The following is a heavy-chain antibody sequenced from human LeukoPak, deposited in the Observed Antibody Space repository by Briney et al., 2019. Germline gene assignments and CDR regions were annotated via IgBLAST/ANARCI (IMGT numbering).Heavy chain of an antibody. J-gene: IGHJ6*03. V-gene: IGHV1-2*02. CDR2: INPNSGGT. D-gene: IGHD6-13*01. CDR3: ARFSYSSSPMDV. Sequence: ASVKVSCRASGYTFTGYYMHWVRQAPGQGLEWMGWINPNSGGTNYAQKFQGRVTMTRDTSISTAYMELSRLRSDDTAVYYCARFSYSSSPMDVWGKGTTVTISS. CDR1: GYTFTGYY.